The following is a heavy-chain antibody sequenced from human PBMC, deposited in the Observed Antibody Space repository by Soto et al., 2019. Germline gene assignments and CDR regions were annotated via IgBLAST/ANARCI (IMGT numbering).Heavy chain of an antibody. CDR3: ARDLPVGGKQPPLGVDY. V-gene: IGHV3-7*05. CDR1: GFTFSSYW. CDR2: IKQDGSEK. J-gene: IGHJ4*02. D-gene: IGHD3-10*01. Sequence: GGSLRLSCAASGFTFSSYWMSWVRQAPGKGLEWVANIKQDGSEKYYVDSVKGRFTISRDNAKNSLYLQMNSLRAEDTAVYYCARDLPVGGKQPPLGVDYWGQGTLVTVSS.